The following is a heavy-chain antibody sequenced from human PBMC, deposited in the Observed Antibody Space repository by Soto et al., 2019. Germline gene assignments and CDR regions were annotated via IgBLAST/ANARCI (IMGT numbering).Heavy chain of an antibody. Sequence: PSETLSLTCTVSGAAVSNYYWNWFRQPPGKGLEWIGYIHYTGDSKYNPSLKSRVTMSVDTSKNQFSLKMTSVTAADTAVYYCARWGHPAVKAYDIWGQGAMVTVSS. CDR2: IHYTGDS. J-gene: IGHJ3*02. CDR1: GAAVSNYY. V-gene: IGHV4-59*02. CDR3: ARWGHPAVKAYDI. D-gene: IGHD2-21*01.